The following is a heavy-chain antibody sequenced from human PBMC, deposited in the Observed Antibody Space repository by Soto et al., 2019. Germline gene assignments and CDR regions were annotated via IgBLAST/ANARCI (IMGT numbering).Heavy chain of an antibody. CDR2: ITPVFGTA. J-gene: IGHJ5*02. Sequence: QVQLVQSGAEVKKPGSSVKVSCKASADTFNSYPLSWLRQAPGQRLEWMGGITPVFGTADYAQSFEDRLTITADDSTSTVYMELSSLRSDDTAVYYCARSLEGTTVTNWFDPWGQGALVTVSS. D-gene: IGHD4-17*01. V-gene: IGHV1-69*01. CDR3: ARSLEGTTVTNWFDP. CDR1: ADTFNSYP.